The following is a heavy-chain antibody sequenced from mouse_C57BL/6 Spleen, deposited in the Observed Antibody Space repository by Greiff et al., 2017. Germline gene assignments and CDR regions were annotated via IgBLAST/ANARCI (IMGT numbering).Heavy chain of an antibody. Sequence: QVQLQQSGAELVRPGASVTLSCKASGYTFTDYEMHWVKQTPVHGLEWIGAIDPETGGTAYTQKFKGKAILTADKASSTADMELRSLTAEDSAVYYWTRHGEYYGSSYGDYWGQGTTLTVSS. CDR1: GYTFTDYE. V-gene: IGHV1-15*01. CDR3: TRHGEYYGSSYGDY. D-gene: IGHD1-1*01. J-gene: IGHJ2*01. CDR2: IDPETGGT.